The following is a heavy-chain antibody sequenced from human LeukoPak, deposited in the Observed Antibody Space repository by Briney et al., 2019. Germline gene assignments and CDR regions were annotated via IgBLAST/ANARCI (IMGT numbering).Heavy chain of an antibody. CDR1: GLKFDDYG. Sequence: GGSLRLSCEASGLKFDDYGMTWVRQAPGKGLEWVSGINWDGGSIGYADSVKGRFTISRGNAKNALHLQMNSLRAEDTALYYCASYYYGSGSLDYWGRGTLVTVSS. J-gene: IGHJ4*02. V-gene: IGHV3-20*04. D-gene: IGHD3-10*01. CDR2: INWDGGSI. CDR3: ASYYYGSGSLDY.